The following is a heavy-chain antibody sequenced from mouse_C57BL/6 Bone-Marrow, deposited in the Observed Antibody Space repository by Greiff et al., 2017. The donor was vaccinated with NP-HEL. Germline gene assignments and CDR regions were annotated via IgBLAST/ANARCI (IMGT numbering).Heavy chain of an antibody. J-gene: IGHJ2*01. CDR1: GYSITSGYY. D-gene: IGHD2-3*01. Sequence: EVQLQESGPGLVKPSQSLSLTCSVTGYSITSGYYWNWIRQFPGNKLEWMGYISYDGSNNYNPSLKNRISITRDTSKNQFFLKFNSVTTEDTATYYCASRDGYLYSFDYWGQGTTLTLSS. V-gene: IGHV3-6*01. CDR2: ISYDGSN. CDR3: ASRDGYLYSFDY.